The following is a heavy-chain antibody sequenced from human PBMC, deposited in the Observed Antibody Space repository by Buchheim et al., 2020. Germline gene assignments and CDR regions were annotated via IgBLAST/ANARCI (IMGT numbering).Heavy chain of an antibody. CDR2: ISGRGDQT. CDR1: GFAFSTFA. CDR3: AKDLRVSMVRGVSG. J-gene: IGHJ4*02. D-gene: IGHD3-10*01. V-gene: IGHV3-23*01. Sequence: EVQLLESGGGLVQPGGSLRLSCAASGFAFSTFAMFWVRQAPVKGLEWVSAISGRGDQTYYADFVKGRFTISRDNSKNTLYLQMNSLRVDDTAVYYCAKDLRVSMVRGVSGWGQGTL.